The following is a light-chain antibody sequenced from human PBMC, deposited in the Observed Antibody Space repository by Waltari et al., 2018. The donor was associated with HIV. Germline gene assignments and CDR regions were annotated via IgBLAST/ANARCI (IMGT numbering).Light chain of an antibody. CDR3: SSYAGSNNLI. CDR1: SRDVGGYEY. Sequence: QSALTQPLSASGSPGPSVAISCTGTSRDVGGYEYVSWYQHHPGKAPKLILYDVTKRPSGVPDRFSGSKSGSTASLTVSGLQAEDEADYYCSSYAGSNNLIFGGGTKLTVL. V-gene: IGLV2-8*01. CDR2: DVT. J-gene: IGLJ2*01.